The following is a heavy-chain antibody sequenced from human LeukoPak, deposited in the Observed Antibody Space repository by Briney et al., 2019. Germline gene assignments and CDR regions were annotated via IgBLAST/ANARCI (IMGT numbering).Heavy chain of an antibody. J-gene: IGHJ4*02. CDR2: ISYDGSHK. D-gene: IGHD6-19*01. Sequence: PGRSLRLSCAASGFTFSNYAMTWVHQAPGKGLEWVAIISYDGSHKYYADSVKGRFTISRDNSRDILYLRMNSLRAEDTAVYYCARGGSYSSGWYPFDYWGQGTLVTVSS. CDR3: ARGGSYSSGWYPFDY. CDR1: GFTFSNYA. V-gene: IGHV3-30*04.